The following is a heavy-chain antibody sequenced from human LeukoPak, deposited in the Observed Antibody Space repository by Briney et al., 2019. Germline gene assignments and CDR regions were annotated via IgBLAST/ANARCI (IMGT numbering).Heavy chain of an antibody. V-gene: IGHV3-21*01. CDR3: ARDGPDSSSSLSDY. Sequence: PGGSLRLSCGASGFTFSNYAMSWVRQAPGEGLEWVSSISSSSSYIYYADSVKGRFTISRDNAKNSLYLQMNSLRAEDTAVYYCARDGPDSSSSLSDYWGQGTLVTVSS. J-gene: IGHJ4*02. CDR1: GFTFSNYA. CDR2: ISSSSSYI. D-gene: IGHD6-6*01.